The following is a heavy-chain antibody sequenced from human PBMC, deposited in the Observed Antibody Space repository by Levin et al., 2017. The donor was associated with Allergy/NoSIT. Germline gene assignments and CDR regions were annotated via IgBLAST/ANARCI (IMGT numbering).Heavy chain of an antibody. CDR1: GFTFSSYS. Sequence: GESLKISCAASGFTFSSYSMNWVRQAPGKGLEWVSSISSSSSYIYYADSVKGRFTISRDNAKNSLYLQMNSLRAEDTAVYYCKVEEGGRIAVAGWGQGTLVTVSS. V-gene: IGHV3-21*01. J-gene: IGHJ4*02. CDR3: KVEEGGRIAVAG. D-gene: IGHD6-19*01. CDR2: ISSSSSYI.